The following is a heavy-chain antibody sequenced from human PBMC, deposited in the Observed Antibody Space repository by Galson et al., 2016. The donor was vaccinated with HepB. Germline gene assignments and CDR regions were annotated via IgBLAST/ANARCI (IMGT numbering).Heavy chain of an antibody. Sequence: SLRLSCAASGFNFSDYYMSWIRQAPGKGLEWVSYISSSSSNTNYADSVKGRFTISGDNAKNSLYLQMNSLRAEDTAVYYCARDLYAGYSSGWYGWFDPWGQGTLVTVSS. CDR2: ISSSSSNT. V-gene: IGHV3-11*06. J-gene: IGHJ5*02. CDR1: GFNFSDYY. CDR3: ARDLYAGYSSGWYGWFDP. D-gene: IGHD6-19*01.